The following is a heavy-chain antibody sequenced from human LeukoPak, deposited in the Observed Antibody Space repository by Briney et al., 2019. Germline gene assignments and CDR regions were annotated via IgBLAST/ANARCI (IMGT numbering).Heavy chain of an antibody. J-gene: IGHJ4*02. CDR3: VRDSHNAYHPD. CDR2: IKNDGGEI. Sequence: GGSLRLSCAASGFAFSNYWMNWVRQAPGKGLEWVANIKNDGGEIFYVASLKGRFTISRDNAENSLYLQMNSLRVDDTAVYYCVRDSHNAYHPDWGQGTLVTVSS. D-gene: IGHD3-16*01. CDR1: GFAFSNYW. V-gene: IGHV3-7*04.